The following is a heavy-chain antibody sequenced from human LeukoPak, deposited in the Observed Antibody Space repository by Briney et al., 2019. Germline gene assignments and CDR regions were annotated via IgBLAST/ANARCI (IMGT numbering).Heavy chain of an antibody. Sequence: ASVKVSCKASGYTFTGYYMHWVRQAPGQGLEWMGWINPNSGGSTSYAQKFQGRVTMTRDTSTSTVYMELSSLRSEDTAVYYCARTAGIAAAGNNWFDPWGQGTLVTVSS. CDR1: GYTFTGYY. J-gene: IGHJ5*02. V-gene: IGHV1-46*01. D-gene: IGHD6-13*01. CDR2: INPNSGGST. CDR3: ARTAGIAAAGNNWFDP.